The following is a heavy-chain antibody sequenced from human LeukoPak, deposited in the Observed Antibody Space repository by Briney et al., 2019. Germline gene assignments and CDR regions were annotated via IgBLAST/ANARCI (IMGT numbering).Heavy chain of an antibody. D-gene: IGHD2-15*01. J-gene: IGHJ3*02. V-gene: IGHV3-9*01. CDR1: GFTFDDYA. CDR2: ISWNSGSI. CDR3: AKSVDIVVVVAATTHAFDI. Sequence: GGPLRLSCAASGFTFDDYAMHWVRQAPGKGLEWVSGISWNSGSIGYADSVKGRFTISRDNAKNSLYLQMNSLRAEDTALYYCAKSVDIVVVVAATTHAFDIWGQGTMVTVSS.